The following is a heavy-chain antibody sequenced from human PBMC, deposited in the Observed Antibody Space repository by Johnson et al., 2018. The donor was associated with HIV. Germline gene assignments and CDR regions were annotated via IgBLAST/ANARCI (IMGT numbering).Heavy chain of an antibody. CDR1: GFTFSSYG. CDR3: AKDRGWLQLNDAFDI. J-gene: IGHJ3*02. Sequence: VQLVESGGGVVQPGRSLRLSCAASGFTFSSYGMHWVRQASGKGLEWVAVISYDGSNKYYADSVKGRFTISRDNSKNTLYLQMNSLRAEDTALYYCAKDRGWLQLNDAFDIWGQGTMVTVSS. D-gene: IGHD5-24*01. CDR2: ISYDGSNK. V-gene: IGHV3-30*18.